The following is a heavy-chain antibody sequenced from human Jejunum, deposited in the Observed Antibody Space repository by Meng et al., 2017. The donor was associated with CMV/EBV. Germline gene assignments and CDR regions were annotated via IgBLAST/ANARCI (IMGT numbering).Heavy chain of an antibody. J-gene: IGHJ4*02. D-gene: IGHD1-7*01. Sequence: QVGLGGSGGGSVQPGRSLRLSCAASGFTITAYPMHRVRQVPGKGLEWVTVDGNNKYYADSVKGRFTISRDNSRNTLDLQMDSLRTEDTAIYYCARENLELQGTVDYWGQGTLVTVSS. V-gene: IGHV3-30*03. CDR2: DGNNK. CDR1: GFTITAYP. CDR3: ARENLELQGTVDY.